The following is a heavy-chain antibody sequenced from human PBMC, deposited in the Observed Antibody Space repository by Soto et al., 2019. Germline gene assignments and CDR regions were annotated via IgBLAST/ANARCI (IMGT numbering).Heavy chain of an antibody. CDR2: IYTSGST. Sequence: SETPSLTCTVSGGSISSYYWSWIRQPAGKGLEWIGRIYTSGSTNYNPSLKSRVTMSVDTSKNQFSLKLSSVTAADTAVYYCARGDYDFWSGYYTGTGAPPLNNWFDPWGQGALVTVSS. CDR1: GGSISSYY. CDR3: ARGDYDFWSGYYTGTGAPPLNNWFDP. D-gene: IGHD3-3*01. J-gene: IGHJ5*02. V-gene: IGHV4-4*07.